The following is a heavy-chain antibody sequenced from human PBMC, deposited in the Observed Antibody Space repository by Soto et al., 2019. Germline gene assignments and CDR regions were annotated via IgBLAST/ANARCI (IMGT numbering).Heavy chain of an antibody. CDR3: ARETGGYGLFDS. CDR2: IYPSGMP. J-gene: IGHJ4*02. Sequence: PSETLSLTCTASGGSISNAAYSWSWIRQPPGKGLEWIGYIYPSGMPFYNPSLRSRVTISIDRSNDQFSLNLKSVTAADTAVYYCARETGGYGLFDSWGQGTLVTVSS. V-gene: IGHV4-30-2*01. CDR1: GGSISNAAYS. D-gene: IGHD5-18*01.